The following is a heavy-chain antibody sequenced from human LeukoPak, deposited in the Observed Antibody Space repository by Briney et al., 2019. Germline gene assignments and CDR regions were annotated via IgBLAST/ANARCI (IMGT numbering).Heavy chain of an antibody. Sequence: SETLSLTCAVYGGSFSGYYWSWIRQPPGKGLEWIGEINQSGSTNYNPSLKSRVTISVDTSKNQFSLKLSSVTAADTAVYYCARGREWNYGNFDYWGQGTLVTVSS. CDR1: GGSFSGYY. CDR3: ARGREWNYGNFDY. CDR2: INQSGST. J-gene: IGHJ4*02. V-gene: IGHV4-34*01. D-gene: IGHD1-7*01.